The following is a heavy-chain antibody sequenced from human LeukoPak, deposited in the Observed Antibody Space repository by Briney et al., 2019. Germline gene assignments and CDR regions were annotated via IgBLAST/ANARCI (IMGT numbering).Heavy chain of an antibody. Sequence: GGSLRLSCAASGFTFSSYWMSWVRQAPGKGLEWVANIKQDGSEKYYVDSVKGRFTISRDNAKNSLYLQMNSLRAEDTAVYCCARVPTYYDILTGYYTPYYFDYWGQGTLVTVSS. D-gene: IGHD3-9*01. CDR2: IKQDGSEK. CDR1: GFTFSSYW. J-gene: IGHJ4*02. V-gene: IGHV3-7*04. CDR3: ARVPTYYDILTGYYTPYYFDY.